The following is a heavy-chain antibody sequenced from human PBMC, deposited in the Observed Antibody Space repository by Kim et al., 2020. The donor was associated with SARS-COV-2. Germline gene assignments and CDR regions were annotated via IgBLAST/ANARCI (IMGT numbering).Heavy chain of an antibody. CDR2: IYYTGST. CDR1: GDSISSSTYY. V-gene: IGHV4-39*01. CDR3: ARLGPNWDEPMVS. J-gene: IGHJ5*02. Sequence: SETLSLTCTVSGDSISSSTYYWGWIRQPPGKGLEWIVTIYYTGSTYYNPSPKGLVTISADMSNNQFSLKLSSVTAADTALYYCARLGPNWDEPMVSWGQGALVTVSS. D-gene: IGHD1-20*01.